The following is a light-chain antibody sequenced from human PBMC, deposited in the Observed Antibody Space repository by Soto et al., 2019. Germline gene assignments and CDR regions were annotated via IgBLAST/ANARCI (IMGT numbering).Light chain of an antibody. V-gene: IGLV3-21*02. J-gene: IGLJ2*01. Sequence: SYGLTQPPSVSAAPGQTARITCGGNNIGGKSVHWFQQKPGQAPVLVVYDDSDRPSGIPERFSGSNSGNTATLTISRVEAGDEADYFCQVWDSTSDHVVFGGGTKLTVL. CDR2: DDS. CDR1: NIGGKS. CDR3: QVWDSTSDHVV.